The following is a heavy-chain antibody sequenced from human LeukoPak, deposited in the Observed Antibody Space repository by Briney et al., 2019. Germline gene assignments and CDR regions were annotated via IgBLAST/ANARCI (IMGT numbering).Heavy chain of an antibody. D-gene: IGHD6-19*01. Sequence: SETLSLTCTVSGGSFTISNYYWGWIRQSPGKGLEWVGSISSSGNTYYNPSLKSRLAISVDTSNSQFSLNLSSVTAADTAVYYCAREHRHKDSSGRELPDYWGQGTLVTVSS. CDR1: GGSFTISNYY. CDR3: AREHRHKDSSGRELPDY. CDR2: ISSSGNT. V-gene: IGHV4-39*02. J-gene: IGHJ4*02.